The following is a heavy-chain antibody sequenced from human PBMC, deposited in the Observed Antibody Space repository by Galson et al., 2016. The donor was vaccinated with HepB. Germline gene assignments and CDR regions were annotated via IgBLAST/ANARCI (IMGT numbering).Heavy chain of an antibody. V-gene: IGHV3-74*01. J-gene: IGHJ6*02. CDR3: ARAGRFPFYYDTTNTGHYYYYGLDV. D-gene: IGHD3-22*01. Sequence: SLRLSCAASGFTFSSYWMHWVRQAPGKGLVWVSRINSDGNTTTYADSVKGRFTISRDNAKNTLYLQMTSLRAEDTAVYSCARAGRFPFYYDTTNTGHYYYYGLDVWGQGTTVTVSS. CDR2: INSDGNTT. CDR1: GFTFSSYW.